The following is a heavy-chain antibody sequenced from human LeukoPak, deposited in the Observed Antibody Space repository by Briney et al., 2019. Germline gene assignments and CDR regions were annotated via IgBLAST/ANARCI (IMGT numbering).Heavy chain of an antibody. CDR1: GYTFTSYY. CDR3: ARKVRWYYDFWSGYINYYYYGMDV. CDR2: INPSGGST. V-gene: IGHV1-46*01. J-gene: IGHJ6*02. D-gene: IGHD3-3*01. Sequence: ASVKVSCKASGYTFTSYYMHWVRQAPGQGLEWMGIINPSGGSTSYAQKFQGRVTMTRDTSTSTVYMELSSLRSEDTAVYYCARKVRWYYDFWSGYINYYYYGMDVWGQGTTVTVSS.